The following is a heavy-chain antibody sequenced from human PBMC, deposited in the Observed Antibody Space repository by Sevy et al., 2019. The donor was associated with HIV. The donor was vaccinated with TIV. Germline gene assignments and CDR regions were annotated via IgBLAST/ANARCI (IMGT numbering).Heavy chain of an antibody. J-gene: IGHJ4*02. CDR3: VYDSDQ. V-gene: IGHV4-61*02. CDR2: FDTRGGT. CDR1: GGSISSGRYY. D-gene: IGHD3-3*01. Sequence: SETLSLTCTVSGGSISSGRYYWGWIRQPAGKGLEWIGRFDTRGGTNYNPSVNSRVIISVDTSKNQFFLKLTSVTAAETAVYYCVYDSDQWGQGILVTVSS.